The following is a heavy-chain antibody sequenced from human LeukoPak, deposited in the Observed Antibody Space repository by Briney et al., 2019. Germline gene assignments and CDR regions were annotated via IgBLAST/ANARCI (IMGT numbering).Heavy chain of an antibody. J-gene: IGHJ4*02. CDR2: MNPNSGNT. CDR3: ARSGSFWGSYRTLGY. CDR1: GYTFTSYD. V-gene: IGHV1-8*01. Sequence: GASVKVSCKASGYTFTSYDINWMRQATGQGLEWMGWMNPNSGNTGYAQKFQGRVTMTRNTSISTAYMELSSLRSEDTAVYYCARSGSFWGSYRTLGYWGQGTLVTVSS. D-gene: IGHD3-16*02.